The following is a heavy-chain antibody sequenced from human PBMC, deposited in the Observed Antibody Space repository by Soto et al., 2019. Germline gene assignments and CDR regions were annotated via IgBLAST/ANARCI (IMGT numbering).Heavy chain of an antibody. J-gene: IGHJ4*02. Sequence: QVQLQESGPGLVKPSGTLSLTCAVSGGSISSSNWWSWVRQPPGKGLEWIGEIYHSGSTNYNPSLKSRVTIXXDXSXXQFSLKLSSVTAADTAVYYCARSAHTYYYDSSGAYWGQGTLVTVSS. D-gene: IGHD3-22*01. CDR1: GGSISSSNW. CDR3: ARSAHTYYYDSSGAY. V-gene: IGHV4-4*02. CDR2: IYHSGST.